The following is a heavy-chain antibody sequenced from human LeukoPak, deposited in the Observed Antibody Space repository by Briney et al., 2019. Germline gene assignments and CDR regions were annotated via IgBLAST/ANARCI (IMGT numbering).Heavy chain of an antibody. D-gene: IGHD6-19*01. CDR3: ARAAVAGTFYFDY. CDR2: ISGSGGST. V-gene: IGHV3-23*01. J-gene: IGHJ4*02. CDR1: GFTFSSYA. Sequence: GGSLRLSCAASGFTFSSYAMSWVRQAPGQGLEWVSAISGSGGSTYYADSVKGRFTISRDNSKNTLYLQMNSLRAEDTAVYYCARAAVAGTFYFDYWGQGTLVTVSS.